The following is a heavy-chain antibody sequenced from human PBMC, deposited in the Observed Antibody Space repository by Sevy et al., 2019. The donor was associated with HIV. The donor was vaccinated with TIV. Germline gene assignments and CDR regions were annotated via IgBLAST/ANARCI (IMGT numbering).Heavy chain of an antibody. Sequence: GGSLRLSCAASGFTFSKYSMSWVRQPPGKGLEWVSTLSFGCGEINYADSVKGRFIISRDNSKSSVYLQMNNLRPEDTAVYYCAREGCNKPHDYWGQGTLVTVSS. CDR1: GFTFSKYS. J-gene: IGHJ4*02. CDR3: AREGCNKPHDY. CDR2: LSFGCGEI. V-gene: IGHV3-23*01. D-gene: IGHD2-8*01.